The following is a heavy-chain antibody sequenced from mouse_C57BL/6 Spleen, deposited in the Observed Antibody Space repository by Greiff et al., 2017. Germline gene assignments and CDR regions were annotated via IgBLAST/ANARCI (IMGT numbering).Heavy chain of an antibody. CDR3: ARTLMITNYFDY. D-gene: IGHD2-4*01. Sequence: VQLQQSGPELVKPGASVKISCKASGYTFTDYYMNWVKQSHGKSLEWIGDINPNNGGTSYNQKFKGKATLTVDKSSSTAYMELRSLTSEDSAVYYCARTLMITNYFDYWGQGTTLTVSS. CDR2: INPNNGGT. J-gene: IGHJ2*01. CDR1: GYTFTDYY. V-gene: IGHV1-26*01.